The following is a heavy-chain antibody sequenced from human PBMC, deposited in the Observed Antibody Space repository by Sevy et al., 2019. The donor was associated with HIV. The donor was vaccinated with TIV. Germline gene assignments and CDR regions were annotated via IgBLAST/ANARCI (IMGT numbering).Heavy chain of an antibody. J-gene: IGHJ4*02. CDR1: GFTFSSYW. Sequence: GGYLRLSCAASGFTFSSYWMHWVRQAPGKGLVWVSRISGDGSSTTYADSVRGRFTISIDNAKNTLYLQMNSLIAEDTAVYYCARDGIATRDFDYWGQGTLVTVSS. D-gene: IGHD1-1*01. CDR3: ARDGIATRDFDY. V-gene: IGHV3-74*01. CDR2: ISGDGSST.